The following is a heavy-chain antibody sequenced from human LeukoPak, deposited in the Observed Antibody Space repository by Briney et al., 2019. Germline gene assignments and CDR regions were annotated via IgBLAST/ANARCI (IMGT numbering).Heavy chain of an antibody. V-gene: IGHV3-15*01. J-gene: IGHJ6*03. CDR3: TTFFVYDFWSGGGFPPYYMDV. CDR2: IKSKTDGGTT. CDR1: GFTFSNAW. Sequence: GGSLRLSCAASGFTFSNAWMSWVRHAPGKGLEWVGRIKSKTDGGTTDYAAPVKGRFTISRDDSKNTLYLQMNSLKTEDTAVYYCTTFFVYDFWSGGGFPPYYMDVWGKGTTVTVSS. D-gene: IGHD3-3*01.